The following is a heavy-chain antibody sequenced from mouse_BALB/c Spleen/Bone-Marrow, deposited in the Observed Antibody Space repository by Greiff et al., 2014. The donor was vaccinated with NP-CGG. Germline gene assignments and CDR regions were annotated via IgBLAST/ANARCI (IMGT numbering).Heavy chain of an antibody. V-gene: IGHV1-82*01. CDR1: GYAFSSSW. CDR2: IYPGDGDT. Sequence: QVQLQQPGPELVKPGASVKISCKASGYAFSSSWMNWVKQRPGQGHEWIGRIYPGDGDTNYNGKFKGKATLTADKSSSTAYMQLSSLTSVDSAVYFCVRGGNYRFDYWGQGTTLTVSS. D-gene: IGHD2-1*01. CDR3: VRGGNYRFDY. J-gene: IGHJ2*01.